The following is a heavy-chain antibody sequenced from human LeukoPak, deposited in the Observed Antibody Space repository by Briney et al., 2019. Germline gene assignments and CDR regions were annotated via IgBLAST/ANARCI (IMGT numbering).Heavy chain of an antibody. D-gene: IGHD5-12*01. CDR1: GGSISSYY. Sequence: ASETLSLTCTVSGGSISSYYWSWIRQPPGKGLEWIGYIYYSGSTNYNPSLKSRVTISVDTSKNQFSLRLSSVTAADTAVYYCARVTGYMVEDYFDYWGQGTLVTVSS. CDR2: IYYSGST. V-gene: IGHV4-59*01. J-gene: IGHJ4*02. CDR3: ARVTGYMVEDYFDY.